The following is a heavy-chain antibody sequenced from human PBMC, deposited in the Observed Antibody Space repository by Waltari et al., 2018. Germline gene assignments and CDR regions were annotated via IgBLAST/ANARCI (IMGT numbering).Heavy chain of an antibody. D-gene: IGHD4-17*01. Sequence: EVQMVESGGGLVQPGGAVRLSCAASGFTLSSYWMTWVRQAPGKGLEWVANIKQDGSENYYVDSVKGRFTISRDDAKNSLYLQMNSLRNEDTAVYFCARVFVYGANSGKRPMDVWGKGTTVTVSS. CDR2: IKQDGSEN. J-gene: IGHJ6*03. CDR1: GFTLSSYW. CDR3: ARVFVYGANSGKRPMDV. V-gene: IGHV3-7*01.